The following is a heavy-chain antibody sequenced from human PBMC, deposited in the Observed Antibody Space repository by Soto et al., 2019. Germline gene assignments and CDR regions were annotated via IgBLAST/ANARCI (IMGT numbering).Heavy chain of an antibody. V-gene: IGHV4-34*01. D-gene: IGHD6-6*01. Sequence: SETLSLTCAVYGGSFSGYYWSWIRQPPGKGLEWIGEINHSGSTNYNPSLKSRVTISVDTSKNQFSLKLSSVTAADTAVYYCAAPPRYWGQGTLVTVSS. CDR3: AAPPRY. CDR1: GGSFSGYY. CDR2: INHSGST. J-gene: IGHJ4*02.